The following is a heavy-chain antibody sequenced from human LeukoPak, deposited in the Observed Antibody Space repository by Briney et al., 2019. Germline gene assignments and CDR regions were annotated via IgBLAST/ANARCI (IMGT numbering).Heavy chain of an antibody. CDR2: INPNSGGT. J-gene: IGHJ5*02. CDR1: GYTFTGYY. D-gene: IGHD3-22*01. V-gene: IGHV1-2*02. Sequence: ASVKVSCKASGYTFTGYYMHWVRQAPGQGLEWMGWINPNSGGTNYAQKFQGRVTMTRDTSISTAYMELSRLRSEDTAVYYCASEGAYYDSSGYYYAWGQGTLVTVSS. CDR3: ASEGAYYDSSGYYYA.